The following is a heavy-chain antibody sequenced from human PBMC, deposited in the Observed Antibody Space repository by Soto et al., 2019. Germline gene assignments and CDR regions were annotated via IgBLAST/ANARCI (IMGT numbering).Heavy chain of an antibody. V-gene: IGHV4-34*01. CDR2: INHIGRV. CDR1: GWSFSSHA. D-gene: IGHD3-22*01. Sequence: SETLTLTCADYGWSFSSHAWTLSRRSPGQGMEWIGDINHIGRVKYSPSLKSRVTISLDTSKNQFSLTLSAVTDAETAMYDCLTRDYDTTGYYRLDPWGQGPLVTFSS. CDR3: LTRDYDTTGYYRLDP. J-gene: IGHJ5*01.